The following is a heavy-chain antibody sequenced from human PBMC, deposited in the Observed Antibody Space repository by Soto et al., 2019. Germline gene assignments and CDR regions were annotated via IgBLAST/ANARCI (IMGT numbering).Heavy chain of an antibody. V-gene: IGHV3-23*01. CDR1: GFAFISYA. CDR2: ISGSGGST. CDR3: AKDRFPQY. Sequence: WGSLRLSCVASGFAFISYAISLFRQSPGKGREWVSAISGSGGSTYYADSVEGRFTISRDNSKNTLYLQMNSVRAEDTAVYYCAKDRFPQYWSQGTLVTGSS. J-gene: IGHJ1*01.